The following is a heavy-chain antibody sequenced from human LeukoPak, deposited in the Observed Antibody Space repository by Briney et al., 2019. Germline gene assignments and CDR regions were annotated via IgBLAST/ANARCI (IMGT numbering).Heavy chain of an antibody. CDR2: IHSDGLA. J-gene: IGHJ5*02. CDR3: ARDRQLGWFGP. CDR1: GDSISSGNYF. Sequence: SETLSLTCTVSGDSISSGNYFWDWIRQSAGKGLEWIGRIHSDGLANYNPSLRSRVTISVDTSNNQFSLKVKSVTAADTATYYCARDRQLGWFGPWGQGILITVSS. D-gene: IGHD3-16*01. V-gene: IGHV4-61*02.